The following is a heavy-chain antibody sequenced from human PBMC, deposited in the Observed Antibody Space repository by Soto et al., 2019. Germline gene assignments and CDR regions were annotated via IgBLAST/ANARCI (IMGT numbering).Heavy chain of an antibody. CDR2: ISWNSGSI. D-gene: IGHD2-15*01. J-gene: IGHJ6*03. CDR1: GFTCDDYA. CDR3: AKDYSGGTYYYYYMDV. V-gene: IGHV3-9*01. Sequence: EVQLVESGGGLVQPGRSLRLSCAASGFTCDDYAMHWVRQAPGKGLEWVSGISWNSGSIGYADSVKGRFTISRDNAKNSLYLQMNSLRAEDTALYYCAKDYSGGTYYYYYMDVWGKGTTVTVSS.